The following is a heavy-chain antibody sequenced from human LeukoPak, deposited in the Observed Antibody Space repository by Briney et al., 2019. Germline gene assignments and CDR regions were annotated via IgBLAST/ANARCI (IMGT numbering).Heavy chain of an antibody. J-gene: IGHJ5*02. CDR3: VRETRWFDP. V-gene: IGHV3-11*04. CDR1: GFTFSDYY. Sequence: GGSLRLSCAASGFTFSDYYMSWIRQAPGKGLEWVSYISSSGSAKYYADSVKGRFTISRDNAKNSLYLQVNSLRAEDTAVYYCVRETRWFDPWGQGTLVTVSS. CDR2: ISSSGSAK.